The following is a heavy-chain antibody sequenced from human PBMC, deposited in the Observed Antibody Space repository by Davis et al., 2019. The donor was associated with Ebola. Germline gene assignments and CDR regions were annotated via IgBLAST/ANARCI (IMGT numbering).Heavy chain of an antibody. CDR1: GGTFSSYA. D-gene: IGHD3-10*01. V-gene: IGHV1-18*01. CDR3: ARDFKTGSRAPVDY. CDR2: ISAYNGNT. Sequence: ASVKVSCKASGGTFSSYAISWVRQAPGQGLEWMGWISAYNGNTNYAQKLQGRVTMTTDTSTSTAYMELRSLRSDDTAVYYCARDFKTGSRAPVDYWGQGTLVTVSS. J-gene: IGHJ4*02.